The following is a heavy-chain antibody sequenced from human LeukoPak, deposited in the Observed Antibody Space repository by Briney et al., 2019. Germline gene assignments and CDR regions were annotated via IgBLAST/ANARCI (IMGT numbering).Heavy chain of an antibody. CDR1: GFTFSGSL. D-gene: IGHD3-22*01. CDR3: TSRDNYDSSYYMDV. Sequence: GGSPRLSCAASGFTFSGSLIHWVRQASGKGLEWVGLVRSKANSYATSYSASVKGRFTISRDDSKNTAYLQMNSLNTEDTAIYYCTSRDNYDSSYYMDVWGKGTTVTVSS. CDR2: VRSKANSYAT. V-gene: IGHV3-73*01. J-gene: IGHJ6*03.